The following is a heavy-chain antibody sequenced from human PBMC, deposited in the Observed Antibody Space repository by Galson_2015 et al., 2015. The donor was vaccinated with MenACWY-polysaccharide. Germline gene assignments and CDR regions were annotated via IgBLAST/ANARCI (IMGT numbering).Heavy chain of an antibody. CDR3: AKAAVRGEPDY. CDR2: ISWDSGNI. J-gene: IGHJ4*02. CDR1: GFTFSSYA. V-gene: IGHV3-9*01. D-gene: IGHD3-10*01. Sequence: SLRLSCAASGFTFSSYAMSWVRQAPGKSLEWASGISWDSGNIGYADSVKGRFTISRDNAKNSLYLQMNSLRPEDTALYYCAKAAVRGEPDYWGQGTLVTVSS.